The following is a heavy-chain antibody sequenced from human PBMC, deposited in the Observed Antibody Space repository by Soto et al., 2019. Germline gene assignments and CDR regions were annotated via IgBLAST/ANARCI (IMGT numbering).Heavy chain of an antibody. V-gene: IGHV1-3*01. J-gene: IGHJ4*02. D-gene: IGHD6-19*01. CDR2: INAGNGNT. CDR3: ARDKGGGYSSGWYGY. Sequence: QVQLVQSGAEVKKPGASVKVSCKASGYTFTSYAMHWVRQAPGQRLEWMGWINAGNGNTKYSQKFQGRVTITRDTSGSTAYMELSSLRSEDTAVYYCARDKGGGYSSGWYGYWGQGTLVTVSS. CDR1: GYTFTSYA.